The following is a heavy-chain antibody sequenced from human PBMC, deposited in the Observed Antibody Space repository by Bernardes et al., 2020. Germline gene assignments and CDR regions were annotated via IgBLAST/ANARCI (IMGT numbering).Heavy chain of an antibody. D-gene: IGHD5-12*01. V-gene: IGHV3-7*04. J-gene: IGHJ6*03. CDR3: ARDQVFDSWLYYMDV. CDR2: IKQDGSEK. Sequence: VGSLILSCAASGFTFSSYWMSWVRQAPGKGLEWVANIKQDGSEKYYVDSVKGRFTISRDNAKNSLYLQMNSLRAEDTAVYYCARDQVFDSWLYYMDVWGKGTTVTVSS. CDR1: GFTFSSYW.